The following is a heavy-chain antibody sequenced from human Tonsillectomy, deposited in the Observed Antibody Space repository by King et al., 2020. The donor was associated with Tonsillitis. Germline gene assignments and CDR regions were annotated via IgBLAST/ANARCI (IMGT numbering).Heavy chain of an antibody. CDR1: GFTFSTFS. J-gene: IGHJ4*02. CDR3: ATEPGMAVAGTLIDY. Sequence: EEQLVQSGGGLVQPGGSLRLSCAASGFTFSTFSMNWVRQAPGKGLEWVSYISSSGNTIYYADSVKGRFTISRDNAKNSLYLQMNSLRAEDTAVYYCATEPGMAVAGTLIDYWGQGTLVTVSS. D-gene: IGHD6-19*01. CDR2: ISSSGNTI. V-gene: IGHV3-48*04.